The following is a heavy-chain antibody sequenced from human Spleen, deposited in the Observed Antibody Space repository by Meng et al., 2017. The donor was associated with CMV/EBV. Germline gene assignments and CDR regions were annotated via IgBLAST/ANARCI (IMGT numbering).Heavy chain of an antibody. J-gene: IGHJ6*02. CDR1: GFTFSSYS. CDR3: ARNGGGMDV. D-gene: IGHD3-10*01. Sequence: GGSLRLSCAASGFTFSSYSMNWVRQAPGKGLEWVSSIAAGGDKYYADSVKGRFTISRENAKNSLYLQMNSLRAGDTAVYYCARNGGGMDVWGQGTTVTVSS. CDR2: IAAGGDK. V-gene: IGHV3-13*01.